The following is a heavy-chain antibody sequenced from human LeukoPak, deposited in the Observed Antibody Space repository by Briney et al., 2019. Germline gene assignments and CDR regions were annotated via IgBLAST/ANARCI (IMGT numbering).Heavy chain of an antibody. CDR1: GFTFNRYW. CDR3: ARDKIVGATNFDY. V-gene: IGHV3-7*03. CDR2: IKQDGSEI. J-gene: IGHJ4*02. Sequence: GGSLRLSCAASGFTFNRYWMSWVRQAPGKGPEWVANIKQDGSEIYYVDSARGRFTISRDNAKNSLYLQMNSLRAEDTAVYYCARDKIVGATNFDYWGQGTLVTVSS. D-gene: IGHD1-26*01.